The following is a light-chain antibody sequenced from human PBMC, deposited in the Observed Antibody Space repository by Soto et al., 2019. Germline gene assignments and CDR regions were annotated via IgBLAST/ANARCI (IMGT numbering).Light chain of an antibody. CDR2: AAS. V-gene: IGKV3-15*01. CDR3: QQYNDWPWT. CDR1: QRVSSN. J-gene: IGKJ1*01. Sequence: EILMTQSPATLSVSPGERATLSCRASQRVSSNLAWYQQKPGQAPRLLIYAASTRATGIPVRFSGSGSGTEFTLTISSLHSEDFAVYSCQQYNDWPWTFSQGTKVEI.